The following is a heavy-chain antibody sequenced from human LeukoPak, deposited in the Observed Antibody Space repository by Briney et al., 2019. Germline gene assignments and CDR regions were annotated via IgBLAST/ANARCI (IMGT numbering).Heavy chain of an antibody. V-gene: IGHV3-7*05. CDR2: IKEDGTEE. CDR1: GFTFSSSW. Sequence: GGSLRLSCAASGFTFSSSWMTWVRQAAGKGLEWVAHIKEDGTEEYYVDSVKGRFTLSRDNAKNSLYLQMNRLRAEDTAVYYWARWNDGGEFDYWGQGTGVSVSS. J-gene: IGHJ4*02. CDR3: ARWNDGGEFDY. D-gene: IGHD1-1*01.